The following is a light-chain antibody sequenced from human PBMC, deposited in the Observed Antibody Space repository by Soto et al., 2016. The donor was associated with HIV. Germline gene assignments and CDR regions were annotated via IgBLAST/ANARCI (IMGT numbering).Light chain of an antibody. CDR1: QDINNY. J-gene: IGKJ1*01. Sequence: DIQMTQSPSSLSASVGDRVTITCRASQDINNYLVWYQQKPGRLPEALIYATSTLHSGVPSRFRGSGSGTEFTLTISSLQPEDVATYYCQNYNSDPWTFGQGTKVEIK. CDR3: QNYNSDPWT. CDR2: ATS. V-gene: IGKV1-27*01.